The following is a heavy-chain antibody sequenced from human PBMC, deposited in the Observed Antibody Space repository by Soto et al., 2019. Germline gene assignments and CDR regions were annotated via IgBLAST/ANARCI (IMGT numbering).Heavy chain of an antibody. J-gene: IGHJ4*02. V-gene: IGHV2-26*01. D-gene: IGHD6-13*01. CDR2: IFSNDEK. Sequence: QVTLKESGPVLVKPTETLTLTCTVSGFSLSNARMGVSWIRQPPGKALEWLAYIFSNDEKAYSTSLKSWLTISKDTSKSQVVLTLTNMDPVDTATYYCARMVGSTWDVDYWGQGTLVTVSS. CDR1: GFSLSNARMG. CDR3: ARMVGSTWDVDY.